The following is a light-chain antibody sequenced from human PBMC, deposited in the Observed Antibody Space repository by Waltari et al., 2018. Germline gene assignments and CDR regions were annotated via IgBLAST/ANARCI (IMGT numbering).Light chain of an antibody. Sequence: QSALTPPASVSGSPGQSITISCIGTSSDVGGDNYVSWYQQHPGKAPKVMIYDVSNRPSGVSNRFSGSKSGNTASLTISGLQAEDEADYYCSSYTSGNTVIFGGGTKLTVL. CDR1: SSDVGGDNY. J-gene: IGLJ2*01. CDR3: SSYTSGNTVI. V-gene: IGLV2-14*03. CDR2: DVS.